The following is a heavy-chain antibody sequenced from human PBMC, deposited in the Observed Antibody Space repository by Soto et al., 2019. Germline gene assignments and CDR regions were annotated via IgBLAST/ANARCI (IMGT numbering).Heavy chain of an antibody. CDR1: GGSFSGYY. Sequence: QVQLQPWGAGLLKPSDTLSLNCAIYGGSFSGYYWSWLRRPRGKGLEWIGEINNSESTNYNRSLKSRATISAVTSNNQFSWKLTSVTSADTAVYYCARSYVRNFDYWGQGTLVTVSS. CDR3: ARSYVRNFDY. CDR2: INNSEST. D-gene: IGHD5-18*01. J-gene: IGHJ4*02. V-gene: IGHV4-34*01.